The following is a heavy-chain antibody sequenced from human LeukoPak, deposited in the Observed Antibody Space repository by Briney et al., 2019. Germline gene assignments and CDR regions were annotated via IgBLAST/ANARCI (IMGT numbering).Heavy chain of an antibody. D-gene: IGHD5-12*01. V-gene: IGHV3-21*01. CDR1: GFTFISSS. Sequence: GGSLRLSCADSGFTFISSSMNCVREAPREGRECVSSISVSSSYIYYADSVKGRFTISRDNDKNSLYLQMNSLRAEDTAVYYCARFDSGTTIGLDYWGQGTLVTVSS. CDR2: ISVSSSYI. J-gene: IGHJ4*02. CDR3: ARFDSGTTIGLDY.